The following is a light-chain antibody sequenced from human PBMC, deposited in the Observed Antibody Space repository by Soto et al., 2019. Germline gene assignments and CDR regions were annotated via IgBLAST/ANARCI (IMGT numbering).Light chain of an antibody. Sequence: AIQLTQSPSSLSASVGDRVTITCRASQGISSALDWYQQKPGKAPKLLIYDASSLESGVPSRFSGSGSWTNFTLTISSLQPEYFATYYCQQFNSYPLTFGGGTKVEIK. CDR3: QQFNSYPLT. J-gene: IGKJ4*01. V-gene: IGKV1-13*02. CDR2: DAS. CDR1: QGISSA.